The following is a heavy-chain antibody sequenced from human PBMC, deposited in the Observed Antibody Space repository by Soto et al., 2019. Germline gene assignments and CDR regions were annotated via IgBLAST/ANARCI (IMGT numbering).Heavy chain of an antibody. CDR1: GLDVSGNY. Sequence: GGSLRLSCSVSGLDVSGNYMTWVRQAPGKGLEWVSVIYSGGSTYYADSVKGRFTISRDTSKNTLYLEMNSLRAEDTAVYYCARDSITRVSSDVPGMDVWGQGTTVTVSS. J-gene: IGHJ6*02. CDR2: IYSGGST. V-gene: IGHV3-53*01. D-gene: IGHD3-16*01. CDR3: ARDSITRVSSDVPGMDV.